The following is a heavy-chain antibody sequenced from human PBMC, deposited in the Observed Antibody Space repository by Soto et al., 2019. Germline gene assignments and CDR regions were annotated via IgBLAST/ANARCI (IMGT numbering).Heavy chain of an antibody. CDR1: GFTFSSYG. J-gene: IGHJ4*01. Sequence: PGGSLRLSCAAAGFTFSSYGMHCVRQAPGKGLEWVGRVKSKNHGGTTDYAEHVKGRFAISRDDSNNMVYLQMNSLKIEDTAVYYCTTDSYSSITIVRLDYWGHGTLVTVSS. CDR3: TTDSYSSITIVRLDY. V-gene: IGHV3-15*07. CDR2: VKSKNHGGTT. D-gene: IGHD2-2*01.